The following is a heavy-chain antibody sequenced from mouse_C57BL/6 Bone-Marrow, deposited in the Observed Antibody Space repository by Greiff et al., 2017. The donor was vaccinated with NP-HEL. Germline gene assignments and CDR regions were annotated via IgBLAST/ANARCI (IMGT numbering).Heavy chain of an antibody. CDR2: IYPCSGST. D-gene: IGHD1-1*01. J-gene: IGHJ2*01. Sequence: QVQPQQPGAEPVKPGASVKMFCKASGYTFTSYWITWVKPRPGPGLEWIGDIYPCSGSTNYNEKFKSKATLTVDTSSSTAYMQLSSLTSEDSAVYYCARGLWVLRYYFDYWGQGTTLTVSS. V-gene: IGHV1-55*01. CDR1: GYTFTSYW. CDR3: ARGLWVLRYYFDY.